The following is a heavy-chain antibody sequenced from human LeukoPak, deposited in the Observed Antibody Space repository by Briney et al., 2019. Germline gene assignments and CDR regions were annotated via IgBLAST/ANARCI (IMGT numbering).Heavy chain of an antibody. J-gene: IGHJ4*02. CDR3: AGEAQSNDY. Sequence: PSETLSLTCTVSGGSISSSSYYWGWIRQPPGKGLEWIGSIYYSGSTYYNPSLKSRVTISVDTSKNQFSLKLSSVTAADTAVYYCAGEAQSNDYWGQGTLVTVSS. D-gene: IGHD2-21*01. CDR1: GGSISSSSYY. V-gene: IGHV4-39*01. CDR2: IYYSGST.